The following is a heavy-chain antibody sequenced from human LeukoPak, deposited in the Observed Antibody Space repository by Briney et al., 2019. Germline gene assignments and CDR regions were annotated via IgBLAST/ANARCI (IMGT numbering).Heavy chain of an antibody. CDR3: ARATDWVFDY. J-gene: IGHJ4*02. Sequence: PSETLSLTCTVSAGSISSYYWSWIRQPPGKGLEWIGYIYYSGSTNYNPSLKSRVTISVDTSKNQFSLKLSSVTAADTAVYYCARATDWVFDYWGQGTLVTVSS. CDR1: AGSISSYY. V-gene: IGHV4-59*01. CDR2: IYYSGST. D-gene: IGHD3/OR15-3a*01.